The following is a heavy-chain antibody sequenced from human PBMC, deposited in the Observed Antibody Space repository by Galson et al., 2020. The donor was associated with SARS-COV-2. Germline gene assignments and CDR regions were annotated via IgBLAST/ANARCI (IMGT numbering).Heavy chain of an antibody. J-gene: IGHJ5*02. Sequence: ASVKVSCKTFGYTFTAYYMHWVRQAPGQGLEWVGIINPSGGSTSYAQKFQGRVTMTRDTSTSTVYMELSSRRSEDTAVYYCAREAVESKMIRGEGNWLDPWGQGSQVTVSS. CDR3: AREAVESKMIRGEGNWLDP. V-gene: IGHV1-46*01. D-gene: IGHD3-10*01. CDR2: INPSGGST. CDR1: GYTFTAYY.